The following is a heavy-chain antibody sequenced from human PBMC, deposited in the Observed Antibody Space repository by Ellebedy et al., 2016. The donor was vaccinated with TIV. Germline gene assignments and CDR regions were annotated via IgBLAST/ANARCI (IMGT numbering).Heavy chain of an antibody. CDR3: ARGVLSGY. J-gene: IGHJ4*02. CDR2: ISWNSGSI. V-gene: IGHV3-9*01. D-gene: IGHD2/OR15-2a*01. Sequence: PGGSLRLSCAASGFTFDDYAMHWVRQAPGKGLEWVSGISWNSGSIGYADSVKGRFTISRDNAKNTVYLQMNSLRAEDTAVYYCARGVLSGYWGQGTLVTVSS. CDR1: GFTFDDYA.